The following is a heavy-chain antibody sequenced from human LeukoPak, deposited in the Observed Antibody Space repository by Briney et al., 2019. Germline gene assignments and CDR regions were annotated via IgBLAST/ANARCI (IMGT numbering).Heavy chain of an antibody. J-gene: IGHJ3*02. Sequence: GGSLRLSCAASGFTFSSYSMNWVRQAPGKGLEWVSSISSSSSYIYYADSVKGGFTISRDNAKNSLYLQMNSLRAEDTAVYYCARSIYSSSWAFDIWGQGTMVTVSS. CDR2: ISSSSSYI. V-gene: IGHV3-21*01. CDR1: GFTFSSYS. CDR3: ARSIYSSSWAFDI. D-gene: IGHD6-13*01.